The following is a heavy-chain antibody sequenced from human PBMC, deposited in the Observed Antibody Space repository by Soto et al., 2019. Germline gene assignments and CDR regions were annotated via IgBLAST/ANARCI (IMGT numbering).Heavy chain of an antibody. D-gene: IGHD2-2*01. V-gene: IGHV3-48*03. Sequence: EVQLVESGGGLVQPGGSLRLSCAASGFTFSSYEMNWVRQAPGKGLEWVSYISSSGSTIYYADSVKGRFTISRDNAKNSVYLQMNSLRAEDTAVYYCARGYCSSTSCPYYYYYYGMDVWGQGTTVTVSS. CDR1: GFTFSSYE. J-gene: IGHJ6*02. CDR2: ISSSGSTI. CDR3: ARGYCSSTSCPYYYYYYGMDV.